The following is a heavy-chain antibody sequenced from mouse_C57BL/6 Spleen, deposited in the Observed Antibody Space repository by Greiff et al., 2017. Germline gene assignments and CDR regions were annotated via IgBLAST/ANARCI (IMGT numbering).Heavy chain of an antibody. CDR1: GFTFSSYC. Sequence: EVHVEESGAGLVKPGASLKLSCAASGFTFSSYCMSWVRQTPEKGLEWVGYISRGGDYTYYADTVKGRFTISGDNARNTLYLQMSSLKSEDTAMYYCTRDLRGEGYFGVWGTGTTVTVSS. CDR2: ISRGGDYT. CDR3: TRDLRGEGYFGV. J-gene: IGHJ1*03. V-gene: IGHV5-9-1*02.